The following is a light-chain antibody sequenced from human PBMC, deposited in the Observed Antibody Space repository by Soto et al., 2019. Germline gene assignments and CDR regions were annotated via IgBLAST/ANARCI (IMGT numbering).Light chain of an antibody. Sequence: EIVLTQSPGTLSLSPGERATLSCRASQSITSSYLAWYQQKPGQAPRLLIYGSSSRATGSPDRFSGSGSGTDFTLTISSLEPEDFAVYYCQQYGSSPITFGQGTRLEMK. V-gene: IGKV3-20*01. CDR1: QSITSSY. CDR2: GSS. CDR3: QQYGSSPIT. J-gene: IGKJ5*01.